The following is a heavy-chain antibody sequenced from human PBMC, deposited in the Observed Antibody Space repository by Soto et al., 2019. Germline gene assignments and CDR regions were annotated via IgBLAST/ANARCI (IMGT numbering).Heavy chain of an antibody. J-gene: IGHJ4*02. CDR2: IYYSGST. D-gene: IGHD5-12*01. CDR3: ARGRGPYSGYDYRDY. CDR1: GGSISSGDYY. Sequence: PSETLSLTCTVSGGSISSGDYYWNWIRQHPGKGLEWIGYIYYSGSTYYNPSLRRRVVISVDTSESQFSLKLSSVTDADTAVYYCARGRGPYSGYDYRDYWGQGALVTVSS. V-gene: IGHV4-31*02.